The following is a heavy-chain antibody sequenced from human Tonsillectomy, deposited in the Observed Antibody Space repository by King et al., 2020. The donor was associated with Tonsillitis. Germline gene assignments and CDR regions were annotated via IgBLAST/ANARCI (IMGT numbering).Heavy chain of an antibody. CDR2: IGGSGGRT. CDR1: GFTFSSYA. D-gene: IGHD4-23*01. V-gene: IGHV3-23*04. CDR3: AKQDYDGKFAESFDY. J-gene: IGHJ4*02. Sequence: GQLVQSGGGLVQPGGSLRLSCAASGFTFSSYAMNWVRQAPGKGLEWVSAIGGSGGRTYYADSVKGRFTMSRDNSKNTLYLRMNSLRAEDTAVYYCAKQDYDGKFAESFDYWGQGTLVTVSS.